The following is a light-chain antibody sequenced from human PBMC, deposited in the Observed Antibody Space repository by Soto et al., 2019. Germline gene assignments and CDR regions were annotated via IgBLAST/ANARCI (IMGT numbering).Light chain of an antibody. Sequence: QSALTQPASVSGSPGQSITISCTGTSSDIGSNNYVSWFQQRPGKAPTLIIYEVSNRPSGVSTHFSGSKSGNTASLTISGHLPEDEAEYYCSSYTTTIRLFGGGIKLTVL. V-gene: IGLV2-14*01. CDR1: SSDIGSNNY. J-gene: IGLJ3*02. CDR3: SSYTTTIRL. CDR2: EVS.